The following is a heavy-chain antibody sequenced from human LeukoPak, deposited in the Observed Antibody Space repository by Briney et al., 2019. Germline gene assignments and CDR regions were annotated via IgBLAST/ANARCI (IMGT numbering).Heavy chain of an antibody. CDR1: GFTFSAYS. V-gene: IGHV3-48*01. D-gene: IGHD3-22*01. CDR2: ISGGGGTI. J-gene: IGHJ4*02. Sequence: GGSLRLSYAASGFTFSAYSMNWVRQAPGKGLEWVSYISGGGGTIYYADSVKGRFTISRDNAKNSLNLQMDSLRVEDTAVYYCARNQEIDYYDSSGFYWGVEYWGQGTLVTVSS. CDR3: ARNQEIDYYDSSGFYWGVEY.